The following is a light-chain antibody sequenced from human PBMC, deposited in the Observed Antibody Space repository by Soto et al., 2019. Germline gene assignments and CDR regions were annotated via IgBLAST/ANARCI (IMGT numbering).Light chain of an antibody. CDR2: KAS. CDR3: QHYKSYPWT. Sequence: DIQRAHYPSTLSAPVGDRVPITCRASQSIDSRMAWYQQQPGKAPKLLMYKASSLESGVLSRFSGSGSETEFTLTISSLQPDEFATYYCQHYKSYPWTFGQGTKVDIK. J-gene: IGKJ1*01. V-gene: IGKV1-5*03. CDR1: QSIDSR.